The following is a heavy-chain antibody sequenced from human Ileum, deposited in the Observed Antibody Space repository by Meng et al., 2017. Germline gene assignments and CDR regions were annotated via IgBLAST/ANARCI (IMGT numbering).Heavy chain of an antibody. V-gene: IGHV4-34*01. J-gene: IGHJ5*02. CDR1: GGSFSGYY. CDR3: ARGGPWFDP. CDR2: INHSGST. Sequence: LHPWGAGLLKHSETLSLTCAVYGGSFSGYYWSWIRQPPGKGLEWIGEINHSGSTNYNPSLKSRVTISVDTSKNQFSLKLSSVTAADTAVYYCARGGPWFDPWGQGTLVTVFS.